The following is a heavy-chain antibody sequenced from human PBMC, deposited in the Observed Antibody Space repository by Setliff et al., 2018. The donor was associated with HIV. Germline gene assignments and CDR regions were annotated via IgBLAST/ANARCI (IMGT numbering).Heavy chain of an antibody. CDR2: IDQDESEK. CDR1: GFACSAYA. J-gene: IGHJ5*02. V-gene: IGHV3-7*01. CDR3: ARADVESFPPDWFDP. Sequence: GSLSLSCAASGFACSAYAVSWARQAPGTGLEWVANIDQDESEKYYVDSVKGRLTTSRYNAKKSLYLQMNSRRAEDTAVYYCARADVESFPPDWFDPWGQGTLVTVSS.